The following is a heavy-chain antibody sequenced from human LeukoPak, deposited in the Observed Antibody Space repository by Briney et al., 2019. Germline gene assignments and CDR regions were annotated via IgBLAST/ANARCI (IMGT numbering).Heavy chain of an antibody. CDR1: GYTFTSYG. CDR3: DRGGTVGATKNFDY. CDR2: ISAYNGNT. V-gene: IGHV1-18*01. Sequence: GASVKVSCKASGYTFTSYGISWVRQAPGQGLEWRGWISAYNGNTNYAQKLQGRVTMTTDTSTSTATMELRSLRSNDTDVYYCDRGGTVGATKNFDYWGQGTLVTVSS. J-gene: IGHJ4*02. D-gene: IGHD1-26*01.